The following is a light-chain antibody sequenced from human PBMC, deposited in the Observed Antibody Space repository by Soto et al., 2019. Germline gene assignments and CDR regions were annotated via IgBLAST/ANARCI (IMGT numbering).Light chain of an antibody. CDR1: SSDVGVHNF. CDR2: GVT. Sequence: QSALTQPPSVSGSPGQSISISCTGSSSDVGVHNFVSWYQHHPGKAPKVLIYGVTNRPSGVSNRFSGSKSGNTASLAISGLQSEDEADYYCCSYTAAYTWVFGGGTKLTVL. J-gene: IGLJ3*02. CDR3: CSYTAAYTWV. V-gene: IGLV2-14*01.